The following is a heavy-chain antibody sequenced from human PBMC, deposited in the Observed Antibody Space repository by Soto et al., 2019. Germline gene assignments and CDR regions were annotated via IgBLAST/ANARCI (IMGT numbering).Heavy chain of an antibody. CDR3: ARDPEYCSGGSCQDAIFDY. CDR1: GYTFTSYG. V-gene: IGHV1-18*01. CDR2: ISAYNGNT. J-gene: IGHJ4*02. D-gene: IGHD2-15*01. Sequence: QVQLVQSGAEVKKPGASVKVSCKASGYTFTSYGISWVRQAPGQGRAWMGWISAYNGNTNYAQKLQGRVTMTTDTSTRKAYMELRSLRSDDTAVYYCARDPEYCSGGSCQDAIFDYWGQGTLVTVSS.